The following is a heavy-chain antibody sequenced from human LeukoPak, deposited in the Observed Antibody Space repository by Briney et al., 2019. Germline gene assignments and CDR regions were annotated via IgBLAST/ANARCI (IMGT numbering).Heavy chain of an antibody. CDR1: GFTISDYY. Sequence: GGSLRLSCAASGFTISDYYMSWIRQAPGRGPEWLSYIRSPGANIYNADSVKGRFTISRDNAKNSLYLQMNALRAEDTAVHFCARAGGGSGWYENAFDRWGQRTMVIVSS. CDR2: IRSPGANI. D-gene: IGHD6-19*01. V-gene: IGHV3-11*01. CDR3: ARAGGGSGWYENAFDR. J-gene: IGHJ3*01.